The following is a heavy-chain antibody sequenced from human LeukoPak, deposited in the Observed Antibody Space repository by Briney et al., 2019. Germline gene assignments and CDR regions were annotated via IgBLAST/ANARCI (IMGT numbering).Heavy chain of an antibody. CDR3: ARAGSGYYPFDD. V-gene: IGHV4-59*01. CDR2: VYYSGST. J-gene: IGHJ4*02. CDR1: GGSISGYY. Sequence: SETLSLTCTVSGGSISGYYWSSIRQPPGKGLEWIGYVYYSGSTNYNPSLKSRVTISVDTSNNQFSLKLSSVTAADTAVYYCARAGSGYYPFDDWGQGTLVTVSS. D-gene: IGHD3-22*01.